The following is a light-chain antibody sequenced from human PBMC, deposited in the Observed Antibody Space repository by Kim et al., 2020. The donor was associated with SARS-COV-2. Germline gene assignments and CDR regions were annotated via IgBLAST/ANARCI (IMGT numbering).Light chain of an antibody. Sequence: ASCQPGRITCQGDTLSDYYASWYHQIPGQVPLLVFFGKNNRPSGIPDRFSGSRSGNSASLTITGAQAEDEADYYCSSRDSSGNLLVFGGGTQLTVL. CDR2: GKN. V-gene: IGLV3-19*01. CDR3: SSRDSSGNLLV. CDR1: TLSDYY. J-gene: IGLJ3*02.